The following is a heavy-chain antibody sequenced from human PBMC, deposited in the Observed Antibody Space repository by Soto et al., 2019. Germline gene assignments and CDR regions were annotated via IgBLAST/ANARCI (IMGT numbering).Heavy chain of an antibody. V-gene: IGHV1-8*01. CDR1: GYTFTSYD. J-gene: IGHJ6*02. CDR2: MNPNSGNT. Sequence: GASVKVSCKASGYTFTSYDINWVRQATGQGLEWMGWMNPNSGNTGYAQKFQGRVTMTRNTSISTAYMELSSLRSEDTAVYYCASSLSFTRSERGYYYYGMDVWGQGTTVTVSS. CDR3: ASSLSFTRSERGYYYYGMDV.